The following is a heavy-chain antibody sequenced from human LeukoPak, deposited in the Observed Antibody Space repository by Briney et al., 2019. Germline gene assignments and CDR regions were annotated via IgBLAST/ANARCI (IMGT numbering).Heavy chain of an antibody. CDR2: IIPILGIA. J-gene: IGHJ5*02. D-gene: IGHD3-3*01. V-gene: IGHV1-69*02. CDR1: GGTFSSYT. CDR3: ARGGYDFWSGPSPGDNWFDP. Sequence: ASVKVSCKASGGTFSSYTISWVRQAPGQGLEWMGRIIPILGIANYAQKFQGRVTITAGKSTSTAYMELSSLRSEDTAVYYCARGGYDFWSGPSPGDNWFDPWGQGTLVTVSS.